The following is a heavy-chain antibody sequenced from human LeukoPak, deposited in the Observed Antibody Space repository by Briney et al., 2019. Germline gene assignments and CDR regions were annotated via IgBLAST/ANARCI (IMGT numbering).Heavy chain of an antibody. V-gene: IGHV4-34*01. D-gene: IGHD2-2*01. CDR2: INARGDT. Sequence: SETLSLTCAVYGWSFNDYYWNWVRQPPGKGLEWIGEINARGDTNYNPSLKSRVTISVDLSKNQFSLTLTSMIAADTAIYYCARGQVPAARGYNWFDPWGQGTLVTVSS. CDR3: ARGQVPAARGYNWFDP. J-gene: IGHJ5*02. CDR1: GWSFNDYY.